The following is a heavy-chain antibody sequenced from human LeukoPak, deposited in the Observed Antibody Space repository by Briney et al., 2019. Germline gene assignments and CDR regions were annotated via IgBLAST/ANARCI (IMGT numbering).Heavy chain of an antibody. Sequence: PSQTLSLTCTVSGGSISSGGYYWSWIRQHPGTGLEWIGYIYYSGSTYYNPSLKSRVTISVDTSKNQFSLKLSSVTAADTAVYYCAREAAHMTPGWFDPWGQGTLVTVSS. J-gene: IGHJ5*02. D-gene: IGHD4-17*01. CDR3: AREAAHMTPGWFDP. CDR1: GGSISSGGYY. V-gene: IGHV4-31*03. CDR2: IYYSGST.